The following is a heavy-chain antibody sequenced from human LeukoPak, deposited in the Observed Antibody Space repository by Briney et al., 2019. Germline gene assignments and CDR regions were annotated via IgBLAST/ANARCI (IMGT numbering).Heavy chain of an antibody. CDR3: ARLGPFEYGDYETEAFDI. V-gene: IGHV4-34*01. D-gene: IGHD4-17*01. J-gene: IGHJ3*02. Sequence: PSETLSLTCAVYGGSFSGYYWSWIRQPPGKGLEWIGEINHSGSTYYNPSLKSRVTISVDTSKNQFSLKLSSVTAADTAVYYCARLGPFEYGDYETEAFDIWGQGTMVTVSS. CDR2: INHSGST. CDR1: GGSFSGYY.